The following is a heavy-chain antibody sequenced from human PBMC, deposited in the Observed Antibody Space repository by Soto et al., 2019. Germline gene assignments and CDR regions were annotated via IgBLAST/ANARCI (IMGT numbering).Heavy chain of an antibody. CDR1: GFTFSDYN. CDR3: ARAGS. CDR2: ISSSGDAI. Sequence: GGSLRLSCAASGFTFSDYNMNWVRQAPGKGLEWVSYISSSGDAIYYADSVKGRFAISRDNAKDSLYLQMNSLRAEDTAVYYCARAGSWGQGTLVTVSS. V-gene: IGHV3-48*01. J-gene: IGHJ5*02.